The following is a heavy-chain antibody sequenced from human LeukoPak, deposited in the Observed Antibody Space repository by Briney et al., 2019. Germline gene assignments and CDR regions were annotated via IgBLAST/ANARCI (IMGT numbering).Heavy chain of an antibody. Sequence: SVMVSCKASGGTFSSYAISWVRQAPGQGLEWMGGIIPIFGTANYAQKFQGRVTITADESTSTAYMELSSLRSEDTAVYYCATQTDSGTSTGLDYWGQGTLVTVSS. CDR1: GGTFSSYA. CDR3: ATQTDSGTSTGLDY. CDR2: IIPIFGTA. J-gene: IGHJ4*02. V-gene: IGHV1-69*13. D-gene: IGHD1-26*01.